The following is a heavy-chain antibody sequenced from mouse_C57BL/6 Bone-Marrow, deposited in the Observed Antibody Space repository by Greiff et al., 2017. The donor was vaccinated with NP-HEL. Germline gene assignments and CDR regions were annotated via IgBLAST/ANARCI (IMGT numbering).Heavy chain of an antibody. CDR1: GYAFTNHL. CDR2: INPGSGGT. J-gene: IGHJ3*01. Sequence: QVQLKESGAELVRPGTSVKVSCKASGYAFTNHLIEWVKQRPGQGLEWIGVINPGSGGTNYNEKFKGKATLTADKSSSPAYMQLSSLTSEDSAVYFCARRGFAYWGQGTLVTVSA. CDR3: ARRGFAY. V-gene: IGHV1-54*01.